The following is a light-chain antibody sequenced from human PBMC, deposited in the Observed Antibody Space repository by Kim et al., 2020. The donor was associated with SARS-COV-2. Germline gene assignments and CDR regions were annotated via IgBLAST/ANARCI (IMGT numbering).Light chain of an antibody. CDR2: GNS. CDR1: GPNSGADYE. CDR3: QSYDSSLSGVV. J-gene: IGLJ2*01. V-gene: IGLV1-40*01. Sequence: VAVSSPGDGPNSGADYEVAWNRQLPETAPKPLIYGNSNRPSGVPDRFSGSKSGTSASLAITGLQAEDEADYYCQSYDSSLSGVVFGGGTQLTVL.